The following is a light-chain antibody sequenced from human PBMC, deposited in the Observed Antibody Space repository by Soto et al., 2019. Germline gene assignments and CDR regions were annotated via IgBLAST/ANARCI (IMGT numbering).Light chain of an antibody. CDR1: SSDVGGHNY. J-gene: IGLJ1*01. CDR3: QSYDSSLSGSKV. Sequence: QSVLTQPASVSGSPGQSITVSCTGSSSDVGGHNYVSWYQQHPGKAPRLMIYEVTKRPSGVSNRFSGSKSGTSASLAITGLQAEDEADYYCQSYDSSLSGSKVFGTGTKVTVL. CDR2: EVT. V-gene: IGLV2-14*03.